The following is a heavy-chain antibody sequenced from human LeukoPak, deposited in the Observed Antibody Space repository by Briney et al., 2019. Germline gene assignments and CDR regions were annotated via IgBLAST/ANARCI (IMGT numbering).Heavy chain of an antibody. Sequence: GGSLRLSCAASGFTVSSNYMSWLRQARGEGLEWVSVIYSGGSTYYADSVKGRFTISRDNSKNTLYLQMNSLRAEDTAVYYCAKGNDKYYFEYWGQGTLVTVSS. D-gene: IGHD1-1*01. CDR2: IYSGGST. V-gene: IGHV3-66*01. CDR3: AKGNDKYYFEY. J-gene: IGHJ4*02. CDR1: GFTVSSNY.